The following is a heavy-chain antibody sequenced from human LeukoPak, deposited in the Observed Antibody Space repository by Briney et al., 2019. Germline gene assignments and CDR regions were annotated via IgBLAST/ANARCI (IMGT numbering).Heavy chain of an antibody. CDR2: INPSGGST. Sequence: GASVNVSCKASGYTFTSYYMHWVRQAPGQGLEWMGIINPSGGSTSYAQKFQARVTMTRDTSTSTVYMELSSLRSEDTAVYYCACGRGYDGMDIWGQGTTVTVSS. J-gene: IGHJ6*02. D-gene: IGHD2-15*01. CDR3: ACGRGYDGMDI. CDR1: GYTFTSYY. V-gene: IGHV1-46*01.